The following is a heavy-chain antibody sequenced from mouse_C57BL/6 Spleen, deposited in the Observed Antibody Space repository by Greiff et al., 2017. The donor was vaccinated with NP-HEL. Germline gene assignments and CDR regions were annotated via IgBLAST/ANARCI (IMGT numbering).Heavy chain of an antibody. CDR1: GYTFTSYD. CDR2: IYPRDGST. V-gene: IGHV1-85*01. J-gene: IGHJ3*01. Sequence: QVQLQQSGPELVKPGASVKLSCKASGYTFTSYDINWVKQRPGQGLEWIGWIYPRDGSTKYNEKFKGKATLTVDTSSSTAYMELHSLTSEDSAVYFCARRSFTTVVATPFAYWGQGTLVTVSA. CDR3: ARRSFTTVVATPFAY. D-gene: IGHD1-1*01.